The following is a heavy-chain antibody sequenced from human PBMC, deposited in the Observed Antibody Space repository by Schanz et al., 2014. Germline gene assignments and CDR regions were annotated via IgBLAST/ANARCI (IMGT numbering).Heavy chain of an antibody. D-gene: IGHD3-10*01. Sequence: QLMQSGSEVRKPGASVKVSCKASGYIFGSHGMTWVRQAPGQGPELMGWINAHTGNTQYAQKFQGRVNMTRDTVTTTVHLELTRLRTDDTAIYYCARVHIATYHYNSPGAFDILGQGTRVTGSS. CDR3: ARVHIATYHYNSPGAFDI. V-gene: IGHV1-18*01. J-gene: IGHJ3*02. CDR1: GYIFGSHG. CDR2: INAHTGNT.